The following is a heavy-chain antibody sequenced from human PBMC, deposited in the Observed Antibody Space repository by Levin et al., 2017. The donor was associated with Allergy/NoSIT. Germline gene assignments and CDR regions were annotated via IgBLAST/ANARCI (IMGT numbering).Heavy chain of an antibody. CDR1: GFTFSSYG. J-gene: IGHJ4*02. V-gene: IGHV3-33*01. CDR3: ARDLPSDFWSGYYKGGDYFDY. D-gene: IGHD3-3*01. Sequence: GESLKISCAASGFTFSSYGMHWVRQAPGKGLEWVAVIWYDGSNKYYADSVKGRFTISRDNSKNTLYLQMNSLRAEDTAVYYCARDLPSDFWSGYYKGGDYFDYWGQGTLVTVSS. CDR2: IWYDGSNK.